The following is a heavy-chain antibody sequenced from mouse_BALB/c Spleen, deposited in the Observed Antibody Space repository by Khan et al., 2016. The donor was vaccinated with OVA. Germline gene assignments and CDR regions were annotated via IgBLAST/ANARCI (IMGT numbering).Heavy chain of an antibody. CDR3: ARDYWFTY. J-gene: IGHJ3*01. CDR2: ISSGGTT. V-gene: IGHV5-6-5*01. CDR1: GFTFSNYA. Sequence: EVKVEESGGDLVKPGGSLKLSCAASGFTFSNYAMSWVRQTPEKRLEWVASISSGGTTYFPDSVKGRFTISRDNGRNILYLQMSSLRSEDTAMYYCARDYWFTYWGQGTLVTVSA.